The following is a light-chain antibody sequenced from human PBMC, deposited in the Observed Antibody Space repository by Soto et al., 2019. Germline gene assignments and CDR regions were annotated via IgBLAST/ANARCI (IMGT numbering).Light chain of an antibody. Sequence: DIQMTQSPSSVSASVGDRVTITCRASQDITRWLAWYQQKPGKAPKLLIYATSSLQSGVPSRFRRRGSGNDVTLTIRRPQPEDFANYHCQPANSFPPTLGGGNRVEIK. CDR1: QDITRW. CDR3: QPANSFPPT. CDR2: ATS. J-gene: IGKJ4*01. V-gene: IGKV1-12*01.